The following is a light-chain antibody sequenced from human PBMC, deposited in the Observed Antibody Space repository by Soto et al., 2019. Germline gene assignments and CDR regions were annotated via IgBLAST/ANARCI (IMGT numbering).Light chain of an antibody. CDR3: QQTSNAPWT. CDR1: QTIPSY. J-gene: IGKJ1*01. V-gene: IGKV1-39*01. Sequence: GDRVTITCRASQTIPSYLNWYQQRPGKAANLLIYAASSLQSGVPSGFSGSGSCTDFTLTISSLQPEDVATDYCQQTSNAPWTFGQGTKVDIK. CDR2: AAS.